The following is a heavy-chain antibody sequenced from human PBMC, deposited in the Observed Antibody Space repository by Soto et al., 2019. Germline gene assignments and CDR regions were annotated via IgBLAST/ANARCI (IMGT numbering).Heavy chain of an antibody. CDR1: GGSFSGYY. J-gene: IGHJ4*02. CDR3: ARGGSHDYSILFDY. Sequence: PSETLSLTCAVYGGSFSGYYWSWIRQPPGKGLEWIGEINHSGSTNYNPSLKSRVTISVDTSKNQFSLKLSFLTAADTFVYYCARGGSHDYSILFDYWGQGTLVTVSS. D-gene: IGHD4-4*01. V-gene: IGHV4-34*01. CDR2: INHSGST.